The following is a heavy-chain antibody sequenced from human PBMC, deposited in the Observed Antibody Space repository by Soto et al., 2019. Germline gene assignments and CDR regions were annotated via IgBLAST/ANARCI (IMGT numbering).Heavy chain of an antibody. CDR1: GFSLSNAW. J-gene: IGHJ6*02. V-gene: IGHV3-15*01. D-gene: IGHD3-10*01. CDR2: IKTKTYDETT. Sequence: EVQLVESGGGLVKPGGSLRLSCAASGFSLSNAWMNWVRQAPGXGLEWVARIKTKTYDETTDYAAAVKGRFTISRDDSKDTVTLQMNSLNTEDTAVYXXTRXLYGQAGYYYGMDVWGQGITVTVSS. CDR3: TRXLYGQAGYYYGMDV.